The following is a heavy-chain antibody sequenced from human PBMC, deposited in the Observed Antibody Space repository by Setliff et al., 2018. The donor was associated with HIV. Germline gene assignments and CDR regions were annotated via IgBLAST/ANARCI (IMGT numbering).Heavy chain of an antibody. J-gene: IGHJ4*03. CDR2: IYSGGTT. Sequence: PGGSLRLSCAASGLTVSSNYMNWVRQAPGKGLEWVSIIYSGGTTYYADSVKGRFTISRDNSKNTLYLQMNSLRVEDTAVYHCARSPQGGYFDYWGQGTLVTVSS. V-gene: IGHV3-53*01. CDR1: GLTVSSNY. CDR3: ARSPQGGYFDY.